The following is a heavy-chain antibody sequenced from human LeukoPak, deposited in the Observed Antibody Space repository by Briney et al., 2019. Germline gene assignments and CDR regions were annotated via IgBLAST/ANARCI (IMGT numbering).Heavy chain of an antibody. CDR2: ISSNSSTI. CDR3: ARDPPDSSGYWGFDI. V-gene: IGHV3-48*01. D-gene: IGHD3-22*01. CDR1: GFTFSSYS. Sequence: GGSLRLSCAASGFTFSSYSMNWVRQAPGKGLEWVSYISSNSSTIYYADSVKGRFTISRDNAKNSLYLQMNSLRAEDTAVYYCARDPPDSSGYWGFDIWGQGTMVTVSS. J-gene: IGHJ3*02.